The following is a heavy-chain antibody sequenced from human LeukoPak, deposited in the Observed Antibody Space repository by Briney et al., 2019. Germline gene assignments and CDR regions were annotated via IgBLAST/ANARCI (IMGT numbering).Heavy chain of an antibody. CDR3: ARSYSGSYGSAAFDI. CDR2: IYYSGST. J-gene: IGHJ3*02. CDR1: GGSISSYY. D-gene: IGHD1-26*01. Sequence: SETLSLTCTVSGGSISSYYWSWIRQPPGKVLEWIGYIYYSGSTNYNPSLKSRVTISVDTSKNQFSLKLSSVTAADTAVYYCARSYSGSYGSAAFDIWGQGTMVTVSS. V-gene: IGHV4-59*01.